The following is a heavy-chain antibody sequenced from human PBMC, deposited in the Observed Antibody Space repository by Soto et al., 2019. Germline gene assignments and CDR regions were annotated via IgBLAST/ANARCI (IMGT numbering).Heavy chain of an antibody. V-gene: IGHV3-74*01. Sequence: PGGSLRLSCAASGFAFSTYWMHWFRQAPGKGPVWVSRIKSDGSTTTYADSVKGRFTISRDNAKNTLYLQMNSLRAEDTAVYYCARFFGFGEGTWFDPWGQGTLVTVSS. J-gene: IGHJ5*02. D-gene: IGHD3-10*01. CDR2: IKSDGSTT. CDR1: GFAFSTYW. CDR3: ARFFGFGEGTWFDP.